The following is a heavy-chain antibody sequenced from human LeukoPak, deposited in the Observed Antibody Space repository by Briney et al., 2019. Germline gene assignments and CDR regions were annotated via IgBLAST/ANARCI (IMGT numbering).Heavy chain of an antibody. CDR1: GYSFTSYW. V-gene: IGHV5-10-1*01. Sequence: GESLKISFKGSGYSFTSYWISWVRQMPGKGLEWMGMIDPSDSYTNYSPSFQGHVTISADKSISTAYLQWSSLKASDTAMYYCARRDYGDYGWYFDLWGRGTLVTVSS. D-gene: IGHD4-17*01. CDR2: IDPSDSYT. CDR3: ARRDYGDYGWYFDL. J-gene: IGHJ2*01.